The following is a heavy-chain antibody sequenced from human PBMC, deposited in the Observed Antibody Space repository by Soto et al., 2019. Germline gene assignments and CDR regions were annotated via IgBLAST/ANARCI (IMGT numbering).Heavy chain of an antibody. CDR2: IGARSGST. CDR3: AKDLPGEPLPTCFDS. J-gene: IGHJ5*01. Sequence: EVRLLESGGDLVQPGGSLRLSCAASGFSFSSYAMSWVRQAPGKGLEWVSVIGARSGSTYYADSVKGRFTISRDTSKNPLYLQMNSLRVEDTAIYYCAKDLPGEPLPTCFDSWGQGTLVTVSS. D-gene: IGHD3-16*01. V-gene: IGHV3-23*01. CDR1: GFSFSSYA.